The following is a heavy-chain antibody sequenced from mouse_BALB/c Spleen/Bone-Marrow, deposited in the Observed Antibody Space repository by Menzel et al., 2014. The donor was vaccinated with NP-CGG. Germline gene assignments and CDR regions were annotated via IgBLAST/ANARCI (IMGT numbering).Heavy chain of an antibody. D-gene: IGHD3-2*01. J-gene: IGHJ3*01. CDR3: ARSGDSSGHGFAY. CDR1: GYTFTSYD. Sequence: QVHVKQSGPELVKPGALVKISCKASGYTFTSYDINWVKQRPGQGLEWIGWIYPGDGSTKYNEKFKGKATLTADKSSSTAYMQLSSLTSENSAVYFCARSGDSSGHGFAYWGQGTLVTVSA. CDR2: IYPGDGST. V-gene: IGHV1S56*01.